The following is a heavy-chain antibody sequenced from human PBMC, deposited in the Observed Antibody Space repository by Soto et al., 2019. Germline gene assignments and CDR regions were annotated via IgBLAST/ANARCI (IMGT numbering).Heavy chain of an antibody. CDR2: IKSKTDGGTT. CDR3: TTGSLGYCSSTNCYAFVY. V-gene: IGHV3-15*07. CDR1: GFTFSNAW. D-gene: IGHD2-2*01. Sequence: GGSLILSCAASGFTFSNAWMNWVRQAPGKGLEWVGRIKSKTDGGTTDYAAPVKGRFTISRDDSKNTLYLQMNSLKTEDTAVYYCTTGSLGYCSSTNCYAFVYWSQGTLVTVSS. J-gene: IGHJ4*02.